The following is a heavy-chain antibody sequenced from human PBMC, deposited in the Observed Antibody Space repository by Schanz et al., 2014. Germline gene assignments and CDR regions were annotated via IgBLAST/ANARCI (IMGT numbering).Heavy chain of an antibody. Sequence: EVQLVQSGGGLVEPGGSLRLSCATSGFSLDIFAVSWVRQAPGKGLEWVSSFNDGGVNKYYADSVKGRFTISSDNSKSTLYLQMSGLRAEDTAVYYCAKSQGSSFDSWGQGTLVTVSS. CDR1: GFSLDIFA. D-gene: IGHD6-13*01. V-gene: IGHV3-23*04. J-gene: IGHJ4*02. CDR3: AKSQGSSFDS. CDR2: FNDGGVNK.